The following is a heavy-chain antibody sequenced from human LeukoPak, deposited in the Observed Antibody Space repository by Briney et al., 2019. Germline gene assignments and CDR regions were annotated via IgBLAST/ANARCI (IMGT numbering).Heavy chain of an antibody. CDR1: GFTFPSSA. CDR2: IVVGGGNT. CDR3: AAARGADYYGSGSARFGYYSYGMDV. Sequence: SVKVSCKASGFTFPSSAMQWVRQARGQRLEWIGWIVVGGGNTNYAQKFQERVTITRDMPTSTPYLELSSLRSEDMAVYYWAAARGADYYGSGSARFGYYSYGMDVWGQGTTVTVSS. V-gene: IGHV1-58*02. J-gene: IGHJ6*02. D-gene: IGHD3-10*01.